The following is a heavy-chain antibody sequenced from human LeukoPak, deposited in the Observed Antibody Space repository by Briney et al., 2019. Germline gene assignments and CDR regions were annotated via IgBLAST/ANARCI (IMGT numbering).Heavy chain of an antibody. CDR2: INPNSGGT. J-gene: IGHJ5*02. V-gene: IGHV1-2*02. CDR3: VRERRSWYWDWFDP. Sequence: ASVKVSCKASGYTFTSYGISWVRQAPGQGLEWMGWINPNSGGTNYAQKFQGRVTMTRDTSISTAYMELSRLRSDDTAVYYCVRERRSWYWDWFDPWGQGTLVTVSS. D-gene: IGHD6-13*01. CDR1: GYTFTSYG.